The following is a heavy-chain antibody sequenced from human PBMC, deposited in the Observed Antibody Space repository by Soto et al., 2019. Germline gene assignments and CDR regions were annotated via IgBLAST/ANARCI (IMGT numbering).Heavy chain of an antibody. CDR2: IYYSGST. J-gene: IGHJ4*02. V-gene: IGHV4-39*01. D-gene: IGHD3-10*01. CDR3: ARQWKGSGSYLRYFDY. Sequence: SETLSLTCTVSGGSISSSSYHWGWIRQPPGKGLEWIGSIYYSGSTYYNPSLKSRVTISVDTSKNQFSLKLSSVTAADTAVYYCARQWKGSGSYLRYFDYWGQGTLVTVSS. CDR1: GGSISSSSYH.